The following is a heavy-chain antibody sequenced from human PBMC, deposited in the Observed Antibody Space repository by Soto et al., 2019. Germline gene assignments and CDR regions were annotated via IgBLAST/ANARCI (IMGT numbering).Heavy chain of an antibody. CDR1: GGYISSGGNY. D-gene: IGHD2-8*01. CDR3: AREDINESFFDS. J-gene: IGHJ4*02. Sequence: QVQLQESGPGLVKPSQTLSLTCSVSGGYISSGGNYWSWIRQHPGKGLEWIGFIYYTGHTKYNAALKSRARISGDMSENQFSLTLTSVTAADTAVYYCAREDINESFFDSWGPGILVTVSS. CDR2: IYYTGHT. V-gene: IGHV4-31*03.